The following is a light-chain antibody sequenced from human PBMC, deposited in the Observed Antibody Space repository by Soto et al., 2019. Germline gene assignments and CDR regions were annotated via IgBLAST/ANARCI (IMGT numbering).Light chain of an antibody. V-gene: IGKV3-20*01. J-gene: IGKJ5*01. CDR3: QQYGYSPIT. Sequence: EIVMTQSPGTLSVSPCERVTLSCRASQSVSSKLVWYQRKPGQAPRLLIYAASSRATGSPDRFSGGGSGTDFTLTISRLEPEDFAVYYCQQYGYSPITFGQGTRLEIK. CDR1: QSVSSK. CDR2: AAS.